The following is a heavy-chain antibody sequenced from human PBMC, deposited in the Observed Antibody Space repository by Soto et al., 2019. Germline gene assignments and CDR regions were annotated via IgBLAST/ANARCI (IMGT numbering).Heavy chain of an antibody. J-gene: IGHJ4*02. Sequence: QVQLVQSGAEVKKPGASVKVSCKASGYTLSNYAITWVRQAPRQGLEWMGWISGYNGNTNYAQKLQGRVTMTTDTSTSTVYMELRSLRSDDTAVYYCARDTTYSSGWNFDYWGQGTLVTVSS. CDR2: ISGYNGNT. D-gene: IGHD6-19*01. CDR3: ARDTTYSSGWNFDY. V-gene: IGHV1-18*01. CDR1: GYTLSNYA.